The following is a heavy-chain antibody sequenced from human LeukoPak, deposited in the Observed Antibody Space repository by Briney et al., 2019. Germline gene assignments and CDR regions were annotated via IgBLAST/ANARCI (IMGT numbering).Heavy chain of an antibody. Sequence: PSETLSLTCTVSGGSISSYYWSWLRQPPGKGLEWIGYIYYSGSTNYNPSLKSRVTISVDTSKNQFSLRMRSVTAADTAIYYCARARSQVVASTNWGQGTLVTVSS. V-gene: IGHV4-59*12. J-gene: IGHJ4*02. D-gene: IGHD2-15*01. CDR1: GGSISSYY. CDR2: IYYSGST. CDR3: ARARSQVVASTN.